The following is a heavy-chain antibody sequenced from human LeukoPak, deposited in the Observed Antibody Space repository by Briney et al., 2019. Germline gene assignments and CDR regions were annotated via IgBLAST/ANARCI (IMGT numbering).Heavy chain of an antibody. D-gene: IGHD6-13*01. CDR3: ATIPVIAAAAVY. CDR2: VESGGDT. CDR1: GFTFSSYS. J-gene: IGHJ4*02. V-gene: IGHV3-53*01. Sequence: GGSLRLSCAASGFTFSSYSMNWVRQAPGKGLEWVLVVESGGDTSYANSVKGRFTVSRDIFQNTLYLQMNSLRAEDTAVYYCATIPVIAAAAVYWGQGTLVTVSS.